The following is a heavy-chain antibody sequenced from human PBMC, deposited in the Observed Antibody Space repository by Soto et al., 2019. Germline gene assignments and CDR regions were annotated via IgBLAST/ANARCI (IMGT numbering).Heavy chain of an antibody. CDR1: GGTFSSYA. V-gene: IGHV1-69*19. J-gene: IGHJ4*02. D-gene: IGHD2-15*01. CDR3: ATERCSGSHMGY. CDR2: IIHIFGTA. Sequence: QVQLVQSGAAVKKPGPSVKVSCKASGGTFSSYAISWVRQAPGQWLEWMGGIIHIFGTANYAQKFQGRVTITGGECASPAYMELRSLRSEDTAVYYCATERCSGSHMGYWGQGTLGTGSS.